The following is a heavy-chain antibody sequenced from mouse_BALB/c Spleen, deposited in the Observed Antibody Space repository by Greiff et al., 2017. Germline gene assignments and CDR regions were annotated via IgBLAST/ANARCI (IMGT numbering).Heavy chain of an antibody. Sequence: LQQPGSELVRPGASVKLSCKASGYTFTSYWMHWVKQRPGQGLEWIGNIYPGSGSTNYDEKFKSKATLTVDTSSSTAYMQLSSLTSEDSAVYYCTKTYGPYAMDYWGQGTSVTVSS. CDR2: IYPGSGST. J-gene: IGHJ4*01. CDR3: TKTYGPYAMDY. CDR1: GYTFTSYW. D-gene: IGHD1-1*02. V-gene: IGHV1S22*01.